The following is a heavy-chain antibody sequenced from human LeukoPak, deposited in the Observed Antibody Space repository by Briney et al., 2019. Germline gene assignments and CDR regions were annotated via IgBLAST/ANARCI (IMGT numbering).Heavy chain of an antibody. CDR3: ATERQKYFDY. V-gene: IGHV3-43*01. Sequence: QPGGSLRLSCAVSGFTFDDYTMHWVRQAPGEGLEWVSFITWDGGSTFYADSVKGRFTISRDNSKNSLSLQMNSLRSEDTALYYCATERQKYFDYWGQGTLVTVSS. CDR1: GFTFDDYT. J-gene: IGHJ4*02. CDR2: ITWDGGST.